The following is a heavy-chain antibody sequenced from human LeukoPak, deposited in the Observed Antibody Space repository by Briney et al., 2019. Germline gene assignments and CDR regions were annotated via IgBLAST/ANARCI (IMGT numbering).Heavy chain of an antibody. D-gene: IGHD6-13*01. CDR2: ISWNSGNI. V-gene: IGHV3-9*01. Sequence: GGSLRLSCAASGFTFSSFGMHWVRQAPGKGLEWVSGISWNSGNIGYADSVKGRFTISRDNAKNSLYLQMNSLRADDTALYYCAKAITGYSSTSFDYWGQGTLVTVSS. CDR1: GFTFSSFG. CDR3: AKAITGYSSTSFDY. J-gene: IGHJ4*02.